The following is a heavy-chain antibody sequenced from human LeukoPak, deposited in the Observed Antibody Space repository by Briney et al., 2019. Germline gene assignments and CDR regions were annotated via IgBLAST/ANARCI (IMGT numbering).Heavy chain of an antibody. J-gene: IGHJ6*03. CDR1: GYTFTGYY. CDR2: INPNSGGT. D-gene: IGHD3-10*01. CDR3: ARDHTYGSGSYYNYYMDV. Sequence: ASVKVSCKASGYTFTGYYMHWVRQAPGQGLEWMGWINPNSGGTNYAQKFQGRVTMTRDTSISTAYMELSRLRSDDTAVYYCARDHTYGSGSYYNYYMDVWGKGTTVTVSS. V-gene: IGHV1-2*02.